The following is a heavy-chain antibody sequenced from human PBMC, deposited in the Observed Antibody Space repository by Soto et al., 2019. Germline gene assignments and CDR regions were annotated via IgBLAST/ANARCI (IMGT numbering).Heavy chain of an antibody. V-gene: IGHV4-61*01. J-gene: IGHJ5*02. CDR3: AVNEWDWFDP. CDR1: GGSVSRDRDY. CDR2: ISHSGST. D-gene: IGHD1-1*01. Sequence: SETLSLTCTVSGGSVSRDRDYWSWIRQSPGRGLEYIASISHSGSTNYNPSLKSRVTISIDTSKNQFSLKLTSVTAADTAVYYCAVNEWDWFDPWGQGTLGTVSS.